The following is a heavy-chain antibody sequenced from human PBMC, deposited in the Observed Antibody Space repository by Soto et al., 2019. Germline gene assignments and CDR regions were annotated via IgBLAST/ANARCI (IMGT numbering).Heavy chain of an antibody. D-gene: IGHD3-22*01. CDR2: INYSGNT. V-gene: IGHV4-30-4*01. Sequence: QVQLQESGPGLVRPSQTLSLRCSVSGGSISSAENFWSWVRQPPGKGLEWIGYINYSGNTYFNPSLRSRLAISVGTSNNQFSLRLTSVTAADTAVYCCARASGDSSGYSFDYWGQGTLVTVSS. CDR1: GGSISSAENF. J-gene: IGHJ4*02. CDR3: ARASGDSSGYSFDY.